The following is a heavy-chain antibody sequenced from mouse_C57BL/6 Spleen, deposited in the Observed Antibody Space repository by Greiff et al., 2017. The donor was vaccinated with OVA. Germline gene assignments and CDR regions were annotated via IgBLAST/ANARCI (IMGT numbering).Heavy chain of an antibody. CDR2: ISNGGGST. V-gene: IGHV5-12*01. CDR3: ARQGVVAPFDY. CDR1: GFTFSDYY. D-gene: IGHD1-1*01. J-gene: IGHJ2*01. Sequence: EVKVVESGGGLVQPGGSLKLSCAASGFTFSDYYMYWVRQTPEKRLEWVAYISNGGGSTYYPDTVKGRFTISRDNAKNTLYLQMSRLKSEDTAMYYCARQGVVAPFDYWGQGTTLTVSS.